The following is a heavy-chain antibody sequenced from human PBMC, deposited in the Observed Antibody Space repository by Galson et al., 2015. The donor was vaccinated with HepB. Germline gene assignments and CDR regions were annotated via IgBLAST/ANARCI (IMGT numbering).Heavy chain of an antibody. Sequence: SVKVSCKASGYTFNSYYIHWVRQAPGQGLEWMGIINPSGGSTSYAQKLQGRVTMTRDTSTSTVYIELSSLRSEDTAVYYCAWELFVLSNSSSYFDYWGQGTLFTVAS. J-gene: IGHJ4*02. V-gene: IGHV1-46*02. CDR3: AWELFVLSNSSSYFDY. CDR1: GYTFNSYY. D-gene: IGHD6-13*01. CDR2: INPSGGST.